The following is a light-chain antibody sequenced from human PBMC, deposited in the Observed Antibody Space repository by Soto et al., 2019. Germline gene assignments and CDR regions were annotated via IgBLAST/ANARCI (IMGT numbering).Light chain of an antibody. J-gene: IGKJ1*01. CDR2: GTS. CDR3: QQYSNFWT. CDR1: QSVSSN. V-gene: IGKV3-15*01. Sequence: EIVMTQSPATLSVSPGETATLSCRASQSVSSNLAWYQQKPGQAPRLLIYGTSTRATGIPARFSGSGYGTEFTLTISSLQSEDFAVYYCQQYSNFWTFGEGTKVEIK.